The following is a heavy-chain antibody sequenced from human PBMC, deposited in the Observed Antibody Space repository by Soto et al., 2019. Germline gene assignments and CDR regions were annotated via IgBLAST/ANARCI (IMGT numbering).Heavy chain of an antibody. CDR3: ARTYDDSGPNSGGYGFDI. D-gene: IGHD3-22*01. Sequence: SETLSLTCTVSGGSVSTYYWSWIRQPPGKGLEWIAYIYYSGSTSYNPSLKSRVTISLDTSKNQFSLKLSSVTAADTAFYYCARTYDDSGPNSGGYGFDIWGPGTVVTVSS. V-gene: IGHV4-59*02. CDR2: IYYSGST. J-gene: IGHJ3*02. CDR1: GGSVSTYY.